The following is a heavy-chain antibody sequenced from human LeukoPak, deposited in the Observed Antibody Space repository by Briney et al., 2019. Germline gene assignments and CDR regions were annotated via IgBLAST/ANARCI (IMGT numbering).Heavy chain of an antibody. J-gene: IGHJ3*02. V-gene: IGHV1-18*01. CDR2: ISADNGKT. D-gene: IGHD3-9*01. CDR1: GYTFTSYA. Sequence: ASVEVSCKASGYTFTSYAISWVRQAPGQGLEWVGWISADNGKTNYVQKVQGRVTMTTDTSTSTAYMELRSLTSDDTAVYYCARDHGILTPLGTFDIWGQGTMVTVSS. CDR3: ARDHGILTPLGTFDI.